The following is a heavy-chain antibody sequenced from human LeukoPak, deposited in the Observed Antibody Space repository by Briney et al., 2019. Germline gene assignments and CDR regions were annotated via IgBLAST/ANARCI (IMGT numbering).Heavy chain of an antibody. J-gene: IGHJ4*02. V-gene: IGHV4-59*12. D-gene: IGHD3-10*01. CDR2: IYYSGST. Sequence: SETLSLTCTVSGGSISSYYWSWIRQPPGKGLEWIGYIYYSGSTYYNPSLKSRVTISVDTSKNQFSLKLSSVTAADTAVYYCARILTMVRGVIDYWGQGTLVTVSS. CDR3: ARILTMVRGVIDY. CDR1: GGSISSYY.